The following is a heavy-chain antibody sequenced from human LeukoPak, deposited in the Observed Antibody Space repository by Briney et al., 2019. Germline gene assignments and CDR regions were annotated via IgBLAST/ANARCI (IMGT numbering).Heavy chain of an antibody. V-gene: IGHV4-59*08. CDR3: ARLAYCGGDCSPPWFDP. Sequence: SETLSLTCTVSGGSISSYYWSWIRQPPGKGLEWIGYIYYSGSTNYNPSLKSRVTISVDTSKNQFSLKLSSVTAADTAVYYCARLAYCGGDCSPPWFDPWGQGTLVTVSS. CDR2: IYYSGST. J-gene: IGHJ5*02. CDR1: GGSISSYY. D-gene: IGHD2-21*02.